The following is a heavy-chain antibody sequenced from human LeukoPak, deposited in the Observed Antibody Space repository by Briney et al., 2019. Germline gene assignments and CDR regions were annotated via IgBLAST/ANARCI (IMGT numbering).Heavy chain of an antibody. D-gene: IGHD6-13*01. CDR2: IFYSGSA. Sequence: SSETLSLTCTVSGGSISPYYWSWIRQPPGKELEWIAFIFYSGSAHYNPSLTSRVTISVDTSKNQFSLKLSSVTAADTAVYYCAREGAGIAAAGTLDYWGQGTLVTVSS. V-gene: IGHV4-59*01. J-gene: IGHJ4*02. CDR3: AREGAGIAAAGTLDY. CDR1: GGSISPYY.